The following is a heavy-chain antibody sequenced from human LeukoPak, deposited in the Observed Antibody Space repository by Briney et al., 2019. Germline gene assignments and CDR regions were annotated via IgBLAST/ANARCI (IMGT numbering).Heavy chain of an antibody. CDR2: IYYSGST. Sequence: SETLSLTCTVSGGSVSSYYLSWIRQPPGKGLEWIGYIYYSGSTNYSPSLRSRVTISVDTSKNQFSLKLSSVTAADTAVYYCARGWGYFDSWGQGTLVTVSS. CDR3: ARGWGYFDS. D-gene: IGHD7-27*01. J-gene: IGHJ4*02. V-gene: IGHV4-59*08. CDR1: GGSVSSYY.